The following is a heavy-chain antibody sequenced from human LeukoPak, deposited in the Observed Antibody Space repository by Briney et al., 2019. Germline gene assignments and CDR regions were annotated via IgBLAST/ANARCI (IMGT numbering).Heavy chain of an antibody. Sequence: GASVKVSCKASGYTFTNSYIHWVRQAPGQVLGWMGLINPDGGNTNYAQNFQGRVTLTRDMSTSTVYMELSSLRSEDTAIYYCARIRDGYNDAYDIWGQGTVVTVPS. CDR2: INPDGGNT. J-gene: IGHJ3*02. CDR3: ARIRDGYNDAYDI. CDR1: GYTFTNSY. D-gene: IGHD5-24*01. V-gene: IGHV1-46*01.